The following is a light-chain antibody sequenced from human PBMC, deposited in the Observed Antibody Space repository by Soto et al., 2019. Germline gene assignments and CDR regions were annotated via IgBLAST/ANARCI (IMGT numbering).Light chain of an antibody. CDR1: ALPKQY. J-gene: IGLJ2*01. CDR3: QSADSSGTYL. CDR2: KDS. Sequence: SYELTQPPPVSVSPGQTARITCSGDALPKQYAYWYQQKPGQAPVRVIYKDSERPSGIPERFSGASSGTTVTLTISGVQAEDEADYYCQSADSSGTYLFGGGTKVTVL. V-gene: IGLV3-25*03.